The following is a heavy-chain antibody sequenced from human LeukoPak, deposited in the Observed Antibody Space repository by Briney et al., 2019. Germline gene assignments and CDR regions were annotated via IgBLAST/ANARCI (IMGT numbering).Heavy chain of an antibody. CDR3: AREGRGYSYAFEC. V-gene: IGHV3-74*01. D-gene: IGHD5-18*01. J-gene: IGHJ4*02. CDR2: INSDGSST. Sequence: PGGSLRLSCAASGFTFSNYWMHWVRQAPGKGLVWVSRINSDGSSTTYADSVKGRFTISRDNGQNTLYLQMNSVRAEDTAVYYCAREGRGYSYAFECWGQGTLVTVS. CDR1: GFTFSNYW.